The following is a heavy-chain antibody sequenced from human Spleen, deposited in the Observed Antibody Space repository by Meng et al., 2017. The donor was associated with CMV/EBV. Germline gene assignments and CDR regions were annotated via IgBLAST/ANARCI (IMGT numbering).Heavy chain of an antibody. J-gene: IGHJ4*02. D-gene: IGHD2-15*01. V-gene: IGHV6-1*01. Sequence: SETLSLTCAISGDSVSSNSAAWNWSRQSPSRGLEWLGRTYYRSKWYSDYAVFVKSRITINPDTSKNQFSLQLNAPTPEDTAVYYCVRDMHSTMYYFDYWGQGTLVTVSS. CDR2: TYYRSKWYS. CDR3: VRDMHSTMYYFDY. CDR1: GDSVSSNSAA.